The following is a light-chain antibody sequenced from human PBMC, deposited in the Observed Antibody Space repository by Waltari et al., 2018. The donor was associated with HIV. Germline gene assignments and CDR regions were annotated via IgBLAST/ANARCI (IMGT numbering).Light chain of an antibody. V-gene: IGLV10-54*02. Sequence: QAGLTQPPPLSTVVRRPATLTCRGNGNIGRFHGEAWLQQHHEPPAQLLSYRNNNRPSGISERFSASSSGNTASLTITGLQPEDEADYYCSVWDSSLTDWVFGGGTKLTVL. CDR2: RNN. CDR3: SVWDSSLTDWV. J-gene: IGLJ3*02. CDR1: GNIGRFHG.